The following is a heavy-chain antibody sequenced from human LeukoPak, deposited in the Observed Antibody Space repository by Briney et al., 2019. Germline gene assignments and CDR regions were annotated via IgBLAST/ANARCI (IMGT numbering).Heavy chain of an antibody. CDR1: GFTFNRYW. V-gene: IGHV3-74*01. J-gene: IGHJ4*02. Sequence: GGSLRLSCAASGFTFNRYWMHWVRQVPGKELVWVSRINSDGSRTNYVDSAKGRFTISRDNAKNTLFLQMNGLRADDTAVYFCARDSIRQQLYYFDYWGRGTLVTVSS. CDR3: ARDSIRQQLYYFDY. D-gene: IGHD6-13*01. CDR2: INSDGSRT.